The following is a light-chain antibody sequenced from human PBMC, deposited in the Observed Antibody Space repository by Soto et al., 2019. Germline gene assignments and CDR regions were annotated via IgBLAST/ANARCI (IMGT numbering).Light chain of an antibody. CDR3: KQYGSSGT. Sequence: EVVFTHSPFTLSLSPVERATLSCRASQSVSSSSLAWYQQRPGQAPRLLIYGASSRATGIPDRFSGSGSGKDFTLTISRLEPEDFAVYYCKQYGSSGTFGQGTKVDIK. J-gene: IGKJ1*01. CDR2: GAS. V-gene: IGKV3-20*01. CDR1: QSVSSSS.